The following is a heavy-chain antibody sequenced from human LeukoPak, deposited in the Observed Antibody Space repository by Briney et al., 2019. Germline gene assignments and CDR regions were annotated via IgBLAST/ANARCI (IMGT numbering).Heavy chain of an antibody. Sequence: ASVKVSCKASGYTFTDYYIHWVRQAPGQGLEWMGWMNPNSGNTGYAQKFQGRVTMTRNTSISTSYMELSSLRSEDTAVYYCARGRGSYYGSGTPHNWFDPWGQGTLVTVSS. CDR1: GYTFTDYY. CDR2: MNPNSGNT. D-gene: IGHD3-10*01. J-gene: IGHJ5*02. V-gene: IGHV1-8*02. CDR3: ARGRGSYYGSGTPHNWFDP.